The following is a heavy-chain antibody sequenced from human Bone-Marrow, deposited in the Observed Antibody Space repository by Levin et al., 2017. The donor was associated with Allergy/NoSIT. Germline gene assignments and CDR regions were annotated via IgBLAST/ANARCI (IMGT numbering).Heavy chain of an antibody. V-gene: IGHV4-59*01. CDR1: GGSISSYY. Sequence: SETLSLTCTVSGGSISSYYWSWIRQPPGKGLEWIGYIYYSGSTNYNPSLKSRVTISVDTSKKQLSLKLTSVTAADTAVYYWARDMGISQWHGWFDPWGQGTLVTVS. J-gene: IGHJ5*02. CDR3: ARDMGISQWHGWFDP. D-gene: IGHD6-19*01. CDR2: IYYSGST.